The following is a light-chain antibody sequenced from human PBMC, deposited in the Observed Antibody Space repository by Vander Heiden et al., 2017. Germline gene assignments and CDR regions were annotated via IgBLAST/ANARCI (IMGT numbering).Light chain of an antibody. CDR2: AAS. CDR3: QQTARIPLT. CDR1: QSITSY. Sequence: DIQMTQSPSSLSASVGDRVTITCRASQSITSYLNWYQQKPGKAPQLLMYAASNLQSGVPSRFSGSGSGTDFTLTISSLQPEDFATYHCQQTARIPLTFGGGTKVEIK. J-gene: IGKJ4*01. V-gene: IGKV1-39*01.